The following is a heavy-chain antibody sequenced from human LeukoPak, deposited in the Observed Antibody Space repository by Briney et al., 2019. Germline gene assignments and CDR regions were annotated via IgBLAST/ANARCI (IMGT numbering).Heavy chain of an antibody. Sequence: GGSLRLSCAASGFTFSSYSMNWVRQAPGKGLEWVSSISSSSSYIYYADSVKGRFTISRDNAKNSLYLQIDGLRAEDTAVYYCARVSSTSAWSFDYWGPGTLVTVSS. J-gene: IGHJ4*02. CDR2: ISSSSSYI. D-gene: IGHD6-19*01. CDR3: ARVSSTSAWSFDY. CDR1: GFTFSSYS. V-gene: IGHV3-21*01.